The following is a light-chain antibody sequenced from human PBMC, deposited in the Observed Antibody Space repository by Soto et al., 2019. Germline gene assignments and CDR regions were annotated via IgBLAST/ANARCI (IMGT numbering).Light chain of an antibody. CDR3: QSYDSSLIVSKV. J-gene: IGLJ1*01. CDR2: ATS. Sequence: QSVLTQPPSVSGAPGQRGPISCSWSSSNIGAGYDVQWYRQFPGTAPKLIIYATSDRPSGVPDRFSGSKSGTSATLAITGLQAEDEADYYCQSYDSSLIVSKVFGTGTKLTVL. V-gene: IGLV1-40*01. CDR1: SSNIGAGYD.